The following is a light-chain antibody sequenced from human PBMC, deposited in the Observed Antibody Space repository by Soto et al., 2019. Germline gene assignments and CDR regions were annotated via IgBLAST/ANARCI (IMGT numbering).Light chain of an antibody. CDR3: LQHNSYPAWT. Sequence: AIQLTQSPSSLSASVGDRLTITCRASQGISNALAWYQHKPGKAPKLLIYDASSLHRGGPARFSCSGNGTEFTLTISSLQPEDFETYYCLQHNSYPAWTFGQGTKVDIK. J-gene: IGKJ1*01. CDR1: QGISNA. V-gene: IGKV1-13*02. CDR2: DAS.